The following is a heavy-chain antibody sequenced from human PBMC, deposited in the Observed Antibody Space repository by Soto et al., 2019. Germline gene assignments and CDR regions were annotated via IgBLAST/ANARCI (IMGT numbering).Heavy chain of an antibody. CDR3: ARGIDAGVDV. Sequence: QVQLVQSGAEVEKPGASVKVSCKASGYPFTRYHINWVRQATGQGLEWMGWMSPDNGETGYAQKFQGRITMXXDTSISTAYMELSSLSPEDTAIYYCARGIDAGVDVWGQGTTVTVSS. CDR2: MSPDNGET. V-gene: IGHV1-8*01. D-gene: IGHD1-1*01. CDR1: GYPFTRYH. J-gene: IGHJ6*02.